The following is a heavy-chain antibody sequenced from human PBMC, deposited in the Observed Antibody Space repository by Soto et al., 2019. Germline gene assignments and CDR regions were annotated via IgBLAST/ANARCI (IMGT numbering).Heavy chain of an antibody. CDR2: FNSDGSST. V-gene: IGHV3-74*01. D-gene: IGHD3-10*01. CDR1: GFTFSSYW. Sequence: EVPLVESGGGLVQPGGSLRLSCAASGFTFSSYWMHWVRQAPGKGLVWVSRFNSDGSSTSYADSVKGRFTISRDNAKNTLYLQMNSRRAEDTAVYYCARDARGWFDPWGQGTLVTVSS. J-gene: IGHJ5*02. CDR3: ARDARGWFDP.